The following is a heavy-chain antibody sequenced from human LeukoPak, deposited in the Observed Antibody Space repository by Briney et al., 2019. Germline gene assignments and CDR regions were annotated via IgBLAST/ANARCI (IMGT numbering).Heavy chain of an antibody. V-gene: IGHV3-7*01. D-gene: IGHD1-1*01. J-gene: IGHJ4*02. Sequence: GGSLRLSCAASGFTFRNYLMSWVRQAPGKGLEWVANIKQDGSEKYYVDSVKGRFTISRDNAKNSLYLQMNSLRVEDTAVYYCTRLNFYPDYWGQGTLVTVSS. CDR2: IKQDGSEK. CDR1: GFTFRNYL. CDR3: TRLNFYPDY.